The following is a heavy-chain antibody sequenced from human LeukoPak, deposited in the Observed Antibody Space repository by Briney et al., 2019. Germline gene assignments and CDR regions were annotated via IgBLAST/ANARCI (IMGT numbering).Heavy chain of an antibody. Sequence: PSETLSLTCTVSGGSISSSSYYWGWIRQPPGKGLEWIGSIYYSGSTYYNPSLKSRVTISVDTSKNQFSLKLSSVTAADTAVYYCARYTNFGVVNTFDYWGQGTLVTVSS. V-gene: IGHV4-39*07. J-gene: IGHJ4*02. D-gene: IGHD3-3*01. CDR1: GGSISSSSYY. CDR3: ARYTNFGVVNTFDY. CDR2: IYYSGST.